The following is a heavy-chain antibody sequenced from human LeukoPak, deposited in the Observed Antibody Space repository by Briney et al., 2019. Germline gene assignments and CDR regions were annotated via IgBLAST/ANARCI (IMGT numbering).Heavy chain of an antibody. CDR1: GGSISSSLNY. J-gene: IGHJ4*02. Sequence: PSETLSLTCTVSGGSISSSLNYWGWIRQPPGKGLEWIGRIYYSGSTYYTPSLKSRAPISVDTSKCQFSLSLSSVPAADTAVYYCAALSGYSGYDWFSHLDYWGQGTLVTVSS. CDR2: IYYSGST. D-gene: IGHD5-12*01. V-gene: IGHV4-39*01. CDR3: AALSGYSGYDWFSHLDY.